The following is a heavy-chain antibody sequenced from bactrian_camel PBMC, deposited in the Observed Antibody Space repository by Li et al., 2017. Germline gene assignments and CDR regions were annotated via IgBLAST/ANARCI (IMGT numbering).Heavy chain of an antibody. V-gene: IGHV3S1*01. D-gene: IGHD6*01. CDR3: AVLSQFNHCRGVVVGIWQQYAS. CDR2: IYTGGVLK. CDR1: EYTFKTYC. Sequence: HVQLVESGGGSVQAGGSLRLSCSASEYTFKTYCMGWFRQAPGKEREGVATIYTGGVLKNYADSVKGRFTISRDNAKNILYLQMNDLTPEDTGMYYCAVLSQFNHCRGVVVGIWQQYASWGQGTQVTVS. J-gene: IGHJ4*01.